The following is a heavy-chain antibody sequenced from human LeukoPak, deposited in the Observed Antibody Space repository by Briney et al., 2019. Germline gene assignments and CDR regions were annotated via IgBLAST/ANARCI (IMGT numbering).Heavy chain of an antibody. J-gene: IGHJ4*02. CDR2: ISSNGGSS. CDR3: ARVGYTSGWYRN. CDR1: GFTFSSYA. V-gene: IGHV3-64*02. D-gene: IGHD6-19*01. Sequence: GGSLRLSCAASGFTFSSYAVHWVRQAPGKGLEYVSAISSNGGSSYYADSVKGRFTISRDNSKNTLYLQMGSLRAEDTAVYYCARVGYTSGWYRNWGQGTLVTVSS.